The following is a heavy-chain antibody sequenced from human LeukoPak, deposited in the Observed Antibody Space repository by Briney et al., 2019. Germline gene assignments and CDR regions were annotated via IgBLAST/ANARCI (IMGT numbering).Heavy chain of an antibody. CDR3: ARGSTGHYGDYAWGYYYYYMDV. V-gene: IGHV1-2*02. CDR1: VYTFTSYG. Sequence: ASVKVSCKAAVYTFTSYGVSSVRQTPGQGLGWMGWINPNSGGTNYAQRFQGRVTMTRDTSISTAYMELSRLRSDDTAVYYCARGSTGHYGDYAWGYYYYYMDVWGKGTTVTVSS. D-gene: IGHD4-17*01. J-gene: IGHJ6*03. CDR2: INPNSGGT.